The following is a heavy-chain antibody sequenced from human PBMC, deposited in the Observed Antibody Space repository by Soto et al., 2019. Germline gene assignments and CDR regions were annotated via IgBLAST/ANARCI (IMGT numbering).Heavy chain of an antibody. CDR1: GGSISSGGYS. Sequence: SETLSLTCAFSGGSISSGGYSLSWIRQPPGKGLEWSGYIYHSGSTYYNPSLKGRFTISRDNAKNSLYLQANSLRAEDTAVYYCARISPIMPQGYWGQGTRVTVSS. V-gene: IGHV4-30-2*01. J-gene: IGHJ4*02. CDR2: IYHSGST. D-gene: IGHD2-2*01. CDR3: ARISPIMPQGY.